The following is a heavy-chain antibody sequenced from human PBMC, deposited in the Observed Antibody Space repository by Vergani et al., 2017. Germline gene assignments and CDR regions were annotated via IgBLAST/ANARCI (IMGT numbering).Heavy chain of an antibody. V-gene: IGHV3-23*01. CDR2: ISGSGGST. Sequence: EVHLLESGGGQVEAGGSLRLSCVASGFTFSSYAMSWVRQAPGKGLEWVSAISGSGGSTYYADSVKGRFTISRDNSKNTLYLQMNSLRAEDTAVYYCAKAAIRSQARDYWGQGTLVTVSS. CDR3: AKAAIRSQARDY. CDR1: GFTFSSYA. J-gene: IGHJ4*02.